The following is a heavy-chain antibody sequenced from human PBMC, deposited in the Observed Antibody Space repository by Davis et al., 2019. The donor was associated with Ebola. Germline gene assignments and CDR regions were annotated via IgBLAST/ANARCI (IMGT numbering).Heavy chain of an antibody. J-gene: IGHJ4*01. CDR2: ISATEVHT. CDR1: GFTFSHYD. CDR3: VRDSGYYSHDY. D-gene: IGHD5-12*01. Sequence: GESLKISCAASGFTFSHYDMSWVRQVPGKGLEWVSTISATEVHTYYSDSVKGRFTISRDNSKDTLYLQMNSLRVEDTAVYYCVRDSGYYSHDYWGHGTLVTVSS. V-gene: IGHV3-23*01.